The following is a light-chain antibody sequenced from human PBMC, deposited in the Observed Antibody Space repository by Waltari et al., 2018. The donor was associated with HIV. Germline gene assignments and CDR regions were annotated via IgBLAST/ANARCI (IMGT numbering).Light chain of an antibody. V-gene: IGLV1-40*01. Sequence: QSALTPPPSVSGAPGRRVTIPCTGNRPNIWAGYFVHWYQHLPGTAPKLLVYSDINRPSGVPDRFSGSKSGTSASLVITGLQAEDEADYYCQSYDSSLRASVFGGGTKLTVL. J-gene: IGLJ2*01. CDR2: SDI. CDR3: QSYDSSLRASV. CDR1: RPNIWAGYF.